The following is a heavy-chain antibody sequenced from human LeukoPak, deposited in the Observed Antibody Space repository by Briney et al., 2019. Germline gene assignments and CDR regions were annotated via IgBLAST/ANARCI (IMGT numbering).Heavy chain of an antibody. CDR2: INHSGST. J-gene: IGHJ4*02. D-gene: IGHD6-19*01. V-gene: IGHV4-34*01. Sequence: PSETLSLTCAVYGGSFSGYYWSWIRQPPGKGLEWIGEINHSGSTNYNPSLKSRVTISVDTSKNQFSLKLSSVTAADTAVYYCARGGSDSSGWFSRRGRTSSHFDYWGQGTLVTVSS. CDR3: ARGGSDSSGWFSRRGRTSSHFDY. CDR1: GGSFSGYY.